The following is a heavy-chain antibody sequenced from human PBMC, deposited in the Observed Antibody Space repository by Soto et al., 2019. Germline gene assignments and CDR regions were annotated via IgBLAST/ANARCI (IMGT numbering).Heavy chain of an antibody. CDR1: GFTFSSYG. D-gene: IGHD1-26*01. CDR3: AKAGGSYADY. CDR2: ISYDGSNK. V-gene: IGHV3-30*18. Sequence: LRLSCAASGFTFSSYGMHWVRQAPGKGLEWVAVISYDGSNKYYADSVKGRFTISRDNSKNTLYLQMNSLRAEDTAVYYCAKAGGSYADYWGQGTLVTVSS. J-gene: IGHJ4*02.